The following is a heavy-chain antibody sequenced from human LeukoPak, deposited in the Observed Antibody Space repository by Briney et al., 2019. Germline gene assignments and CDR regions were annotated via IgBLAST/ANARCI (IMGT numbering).Heavy chain of an antibody. CDR2: KSYDGSSK. D-gene: IGHD2-2*01. CDR1: GFSFSTYA. J-gene: IGHJ6*03. CDR3: ARDAWDIVVVPAARTLSYYYYMDV. V-gene: IGHV3-30-3*01. Sequence: QTGGSLRLSCAASGFSFSTYAMHWVRQAPGKGLEWVAVKSYDGSSKYYADSVKGRFTISRDNSKNTLYLQMNSLRAEDTAVYYCARDAWDIVVVPAARTLSYYYYMDVWGKGTTVTVSS.